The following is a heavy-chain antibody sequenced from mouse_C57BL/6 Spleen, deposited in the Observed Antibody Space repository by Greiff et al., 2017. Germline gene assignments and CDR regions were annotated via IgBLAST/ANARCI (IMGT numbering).Heavy chain of an antibody. D-gene: IGHD1-1*01. CDR1: GYTFTEYT. V-gene: IGHV1-62-2*01. CDR3: ARHEEAMYYYGSSYFDY. Sequence: QVQLQQSGAELVKPGASVQLSCKASGYTFTEYTIHWVKQRSGQGLEWIGWFYPGSGSIKYNEKFKDKATLTADKSSSTVYMELSRLTSEDSAVYFCARHEEAMYYYGSSYFDYWGQGTTLTVSS. J-gene: IGHJ2*01. CDR2: FYPGSGSI.